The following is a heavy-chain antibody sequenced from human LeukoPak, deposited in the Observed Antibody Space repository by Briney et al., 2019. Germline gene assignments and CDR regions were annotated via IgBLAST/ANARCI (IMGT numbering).Heavy chain of an antibody. CDR1: GFTFSSYS. Sequence: PGGSLRLSCAASGFTFSSYSMNWVRQAPGKGLEWVSYISSSSSTIYYADSVKGRFTISRDNSKNTLYLQMNSLRAEDTAVYYCARVGRPFGGVIVMNTGLDYWGQGTLVTVSS. CDR2: ISSSSSTI. V-gene: IGHV3-48*01. D-gene: IGHD3-16*02. CDR3: ARVGRPFGGVIVMNTGLDY. J-gene: IGHJ4*02.